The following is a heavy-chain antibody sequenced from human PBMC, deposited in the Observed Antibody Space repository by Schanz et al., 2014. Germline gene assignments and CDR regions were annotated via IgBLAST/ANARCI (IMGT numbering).Heavy chain of an antibody. Sequence: VQLVESGGGVVQPGRSLRLSCAASGFNFSSYGMHWVRQAPGKGLEWVAIISDDGSNHYYPDSVKGRFTISRDNSKDTLYLQMSGLTPEDTAVYYCARGPIPIQGVPMDFWGQGTLVTVSS. D-gene: IGHD3-10*01. CDR2: ISDDGSNH. CDR3: ARGPIPIQGVPMDF. V-gene: IGHV3-30*03. J-gene: IGHJ4*02. CDR1: GFNFSSYG.